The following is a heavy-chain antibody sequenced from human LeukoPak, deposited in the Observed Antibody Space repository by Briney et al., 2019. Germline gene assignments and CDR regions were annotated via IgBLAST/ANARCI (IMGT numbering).Heavy chain of an antibody. CDR1: GFTLSSHP. CDR3: VRRGDASSGWGDHDF. D-gene: IGHD6-19*01. CDR2: IGGSGDKT. J-gene: IGHJ4*02. Sequence: GGSLRLSCAASGFTLSSHPMNWVRQAPGKGLEWVSTIGGSGDKTFYADSVKGRFTISRDNSKNMVHLQMNSLTGEDTALYYCVRRGDASSGWGDHDFWGQGALVTVSS. V-gene: IGHV3-23*01.